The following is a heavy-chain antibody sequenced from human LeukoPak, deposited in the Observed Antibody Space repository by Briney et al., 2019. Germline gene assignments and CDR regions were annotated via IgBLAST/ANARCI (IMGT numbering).Heavy chain of an antibody. V-gene: IGHV1-24*01. CDR3: AADRFCTSTTCFGNWFDP. J-gene: IGHJ5*02. CDR2: FHPEDGET. D-gene: IGHD2-2*01. CDR1: GYTLNELS. Sequence: ASVKVSCKVSGYTLNELSMHWVRQSPGKGLEWMGSFHPEDGETIYAQKFQGRVSMTEDTSTDTAYIELSSLKSKDTAVYYCAADRFCTSTTCFGNWFDPWGQGTLVTVSS.